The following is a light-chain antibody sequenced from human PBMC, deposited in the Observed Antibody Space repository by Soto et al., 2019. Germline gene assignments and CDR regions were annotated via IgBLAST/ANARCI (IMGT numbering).Light chain of an antibody. CDR3: MQALQTPT. CDR2: LGS. Sequence: DIMMTQSPLSLPVTPGEPASISCRSSQSLLYSNGYNYLDWYLQKPGQSPQLLIYLGSNRASGVTDRFSGSGSGTDFTLKISRVEAEDVGIYYCMQALQTPTFGGGTKVEIK. CDR1: QSLLYSNGYNY. J-gene: IGKJ4*01. V-gene: IGKV2-28*01.